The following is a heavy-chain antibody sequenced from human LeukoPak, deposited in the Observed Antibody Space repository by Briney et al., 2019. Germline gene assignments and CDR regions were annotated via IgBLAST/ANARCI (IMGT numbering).Heavy chain of an antibody. CDR2: ISSSSNYI. J-gene: IGHJ4*02. CDR3: AQNFYDSSGLYFDY. V-gene: IGHV3-21*01. D-gene: IGHD3-22*01. Sequence: GGSLRLSCAASGFTFSSYSMNWVRQAPGKGLEWVSSISSSSNYIYYADSVKGRFTISRDNAKNSLYLQMNSLRAEDTAVYYCAQNFYDSSGLYFDYWGQGTLVTVSS. CDR1: GFTFSSYS.